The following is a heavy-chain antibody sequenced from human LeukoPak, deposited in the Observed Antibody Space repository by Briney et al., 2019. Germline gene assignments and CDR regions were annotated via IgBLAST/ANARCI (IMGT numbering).Heavy chain of an antibody. V-gene: IGHV1-18*01. CDR3: AREGSYYNWFDP. Sequence: ASVKVSCKASSHTFSSYGIIWVRQAPGQGLEWMGWISTNNGDTKYAQKLQGRVTLTTDTSTSTVYMDLRSLTSDDTAVYYCAREGSYYNWFDPWGQGTLVTVSS. CDR1: SHTFSSYG. CDR2: ISTNNGDT. D-gene: IGHD3-10*01. J-gene: IGHJ5*02.